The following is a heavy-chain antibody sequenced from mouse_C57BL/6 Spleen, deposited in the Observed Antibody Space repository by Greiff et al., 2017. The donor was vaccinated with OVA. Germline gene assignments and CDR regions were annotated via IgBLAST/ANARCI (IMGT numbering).Heavy chain of an antibody. CDR2: IYPSDSET. CDR1: GYTFTSYW. J-gene: IGHJ2*01. V-gene: IGHV1-61*01. Sequence: QVQLQHPGAELVRPGSSVKLSCKASGYTFTSYWMDWVKQRPGQGLEWIGNIYPSDSETHYNQKFKDKATLTVDKSSSTAYMQLSSLTSEDSAVYYCARGDYYSKTYWGQGTTLTVSS. CDR3: ARGDYYSKTY. D-gene: IGHD2-5*01.